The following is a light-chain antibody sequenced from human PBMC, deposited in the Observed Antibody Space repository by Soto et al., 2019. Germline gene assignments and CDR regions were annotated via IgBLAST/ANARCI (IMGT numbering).Light chain of an antibody. CDR2: DAS. V-gene: IGKV1-5*01. Sequence: DLQMTQSPSTLSASVGDRVTITCRASRSILSWLAWYQHKPGKAHKLLIYDASSLESGVPSRFSGSRSGTEFTLTIRSLQPDEIATYYCQQYDTYWTFGQGTKVE. CDR1: RSILSW. J-gene: IGKJ1*01. CDR3: QQYDTYWT.